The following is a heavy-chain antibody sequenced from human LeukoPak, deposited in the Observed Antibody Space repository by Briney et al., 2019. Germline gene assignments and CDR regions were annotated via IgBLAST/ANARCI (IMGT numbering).Heavy chain of an antibody. Sequence: ASVKVSCKASGYTFSDYYMHWVRQAPGQGLEWMGWINPDSGGTKYAQKFQDRVTMTSDTSISTAYMELSRLRSDDTAVYYCARRGRTVVVTAGWFDPWGQGTLVTVSS. CDR2: INPDSGGT. D-gene: IGHD2-21*02. CDR1: GYTFSDYY. V-gene: IGHV1-2*02. CDR3: ARRGRTVVVTAGWFDP. J-gene: IGHJ5*02.